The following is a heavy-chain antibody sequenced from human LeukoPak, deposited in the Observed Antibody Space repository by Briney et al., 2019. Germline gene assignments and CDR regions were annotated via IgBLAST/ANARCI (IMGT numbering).Heavy chain of an antibody. CDR3: ARDGYSYGSYYYYYYMDV. CDR2: INPNSGGT. V-gene: IGHV1-2*02. D-gene: IGHD5-18*01. J-gene: IGHJ6*03. Sequence: GASVKVSCKASGYTFTGYYMHWVRQAPGEGLEWVGWINPNSGGTNYAQKFQGRVTMTRDTSISTAYMELSRLRSDDTAVYYCARDGYSYGSYYYYYYMDVWGKGTTVTISS. CDR1: GYTFTGYY.